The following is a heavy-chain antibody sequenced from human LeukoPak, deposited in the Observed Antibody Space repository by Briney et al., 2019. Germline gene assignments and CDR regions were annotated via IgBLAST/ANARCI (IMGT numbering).Heavy chain of an antibody. Sequence: SETLSLTCTVSGGSISSYYWNWIRQPPGKGLEWIGYIYYSGSTNYNPSLKSRVTISVDTSKNQFSLNLTSVTAADTAVYYCARGGRSSSGYYFDYWGQGTLVTVSS. V-gene: IGHV4-59*01. J-gene: IGHJ4*02. CDR2: IYYSGST. D-gene: IGHD3-10*01. CDR3: ARGGRSSSGYYFDY. CDR1: GGSISSYY.